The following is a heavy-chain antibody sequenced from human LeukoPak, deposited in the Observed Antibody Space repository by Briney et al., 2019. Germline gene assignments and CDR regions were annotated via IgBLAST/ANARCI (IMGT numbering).Heavy chain of an antibody. J-gene: IGHJ4*02. Sequence: GGSLRLSCAASGFTFSSYGMHWVRQAPGKGLEWVAFIRHDGSNKYYADSVKGRFTISRDNSKNTLYLQMNSLRAEDTAVYYCAKGSSGPVGWGQGTLVTVSS. CDR1: GFTFSSYG. CDR2: IRHDGSNK. D-gene: IGHD3-22*01. V-gene: IGHV3-30*02. CDR3: AKGSSGPVG.